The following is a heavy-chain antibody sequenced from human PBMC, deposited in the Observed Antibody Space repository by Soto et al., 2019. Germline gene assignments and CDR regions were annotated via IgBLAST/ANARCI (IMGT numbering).Heavy chain of an antibody. CDR3: ARAGADDSRYGLEV. D-gene: IGHD3-16*02. Sequence: QVQLVQSGAEVKKPGASVKVSCKASGYTFTSYAMHWVRQAPGQRLEWMGWINAGNGNTKYSQKFQGRVTITGDASASTAYMELSSLRSEDTAVYYCARAGADDSRYGLEVWGQGTTVTVSS. CDR2: INAGNGNT. J-gene: IGHJ6*02. V-gene: IGHV1-3*01. CDR1: GYTFTSYA.